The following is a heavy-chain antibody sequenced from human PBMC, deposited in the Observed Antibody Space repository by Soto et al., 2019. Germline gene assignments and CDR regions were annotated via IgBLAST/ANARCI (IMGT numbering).Heavy chain of an antibody. D-gene: IGHD3-16*01. CDR3: AHQGGGAFPFAY. CDR2: ISSSGGIT. CDR1: GLTFSSYA. Sequence: EVQLLESGGGLVQPGGSLRLSCAASGLTFSSYAMSWVRQAPGKGLERVSVISSSGGITDYADSLKGRFTISRDNAKNTLSLQRNSRRPVDTAVYYCAHQGGGAFPFAYWGQGTLVTVSS. J-gene: IGHJ4*02. V-gene: IGHV3-23*01.